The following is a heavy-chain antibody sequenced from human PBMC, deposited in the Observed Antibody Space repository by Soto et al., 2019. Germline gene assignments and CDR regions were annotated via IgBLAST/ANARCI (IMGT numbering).Heavy chain of an antibody. CDR3: ARDYADYYDSSGTFDY. V-gene: IGHV1-18*01. J-gene: IGHJ4*02. CDR2: ISAYNGNT. D-gene: IGHD3-22*01. CDR1: GYTFTSYG. Sequence: GASVKVSCKASGYTFTSYGISWVRQAPGQGLEWMGWISAYNGNTNYAQKLQGRATMTTDTSTSTAYMELRSLRSDDTAVYYCARDYADYYDSSGTFDYWGQGTLVTVSS.